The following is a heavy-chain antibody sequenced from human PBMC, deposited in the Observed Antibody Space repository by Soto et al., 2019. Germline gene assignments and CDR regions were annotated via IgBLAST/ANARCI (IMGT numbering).Heavy chain of an antibody. D-gene: IGHD2-15*01. CDR1: GCNFASYS. Sequence: GGSLRLPCAASGCNFASYSITWVRRARGKGLEWVSCIRGSAGSTSYAESVKGRFTISRDSSNNTLYLQLNSLRAEDTAVYSCGKGRASGGTCYSAVDYWGQGTLVTVSS. CDR3: GKGRASGGTCYSAVDY. CDR2: IRGSAGST. J-gene: IGHJ4*02. V-gene: IGHV3-23*01.